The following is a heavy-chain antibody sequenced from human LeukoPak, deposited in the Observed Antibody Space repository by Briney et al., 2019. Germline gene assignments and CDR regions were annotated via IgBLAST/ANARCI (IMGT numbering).Heavy chain of an antibody. Sequence: ASVKVSCKASGYTFTSYDINWVRQATGQGLEWMGWMNPNSGNTGYAQKFQGRVTMTRNTSISTAYMELSSLRSEDTAVYYCARSRILSSIAVAGASWFDPWGQGTLVTVPS. CDR2: MNPNSGNT. V-gene: IGHV1-8*01. D-gene: IGHD6-19*01. J-gene: IGHJ5*02. CDR1: GYTFTSYD. CDR3: ARSRILSSIAVAGASWFDP.